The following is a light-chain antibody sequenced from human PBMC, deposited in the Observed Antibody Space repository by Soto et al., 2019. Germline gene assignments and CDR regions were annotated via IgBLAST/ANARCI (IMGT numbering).Light chain of an antibody. CDR3: QQYFGSLYT. V-gene: IGKV3-20*01. Sequence: SVLTQSPGTLSLFPGERATLSCRTSQSISSTYLAWYQQRPGQAPRLLIYAASSRATGIPDRFSGSGSGTEFTPTISRLEPEDFAVSYCQQYFGSLYTFGQGTKLEIK. CDR2: AAS. J-gene: IGKJ2*01. CDR1: QSISSTY.